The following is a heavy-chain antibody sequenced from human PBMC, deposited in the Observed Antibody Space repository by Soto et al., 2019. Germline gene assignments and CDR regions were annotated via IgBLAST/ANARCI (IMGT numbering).Heavy chain of an antibody. CDR1: GGSFSGYY. V-gene: IGHV4-34*01. D-gene: IGHD1-26*01. CDR2: INHSGST. Sequence: QVQLQQWGAGLLKPSETLSLTCAVYGGSFSGYYWSWIRQPPGKGLEWIGEINHSGSTNYNPSLKSRVTISVDTSKNQFSLKLSSVTAADTAVYYCARGRRFRDGRIVGATMIDYWGQGTLVTVSS. CDR3: ARGRRFRDGRIVGATMIDY. J-gene: IGHJ4*02.